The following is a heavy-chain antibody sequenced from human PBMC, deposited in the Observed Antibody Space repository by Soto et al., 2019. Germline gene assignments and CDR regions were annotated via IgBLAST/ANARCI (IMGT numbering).Heavy chain of an antibody. CDR1: GYTFTSYA. CDR3: ASSYSNFALIDYYYYGMDV. J-gene: IGHJ6*02. V-gene: IGHV1-3*01. CDR2: INAGNGNT. D-gene: IGHD4-4*01. Sequence: QVQLVQSGAEVKKPGASVKVSCKASGYTFTSYAMHWVRQAPGQRLEWMGWINAGNGNTKYSQKFQGRVTITRDTAASTAYMGVSSLRSEDTAVYYCASSYSNFALIDYYYYGMDVWGQGTTVTVSS.